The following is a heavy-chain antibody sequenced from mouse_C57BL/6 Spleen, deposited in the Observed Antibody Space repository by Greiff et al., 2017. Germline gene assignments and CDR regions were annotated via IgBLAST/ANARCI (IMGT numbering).Heavy chain of an antibody. CDR3: SRGGTTVEWYFDV. CDR2: IDPETGGT. V-gene: IGHV1-15*01. Sequence: VKLQQSGAELVRPGASVTLSCKASGYTFTDYEMHWVKQTPVNGLEWIGAIDPETGGTAYNQKFKGKAILTADKSSSTAYMELRSLTSEDSAVYFCSRGGTTVEWYFDVWCPGTTVTVSS. CDR1: GYTFTDYE. J-gene: IGHJ1*01. D-gene: IGHD1-1*01.